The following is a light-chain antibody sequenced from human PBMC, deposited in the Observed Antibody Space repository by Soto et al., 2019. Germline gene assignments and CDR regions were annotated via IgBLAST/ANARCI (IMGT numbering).Light chain of an antibody. CDR1: QSVSSY. CDR2: DAS. Sequence: ETVLTQSPATLCLSQGERATLSCRSSQSVSSYLAWYQQKPGQAPRLLIYDASNRATGIPARFSGSGSGTDFTLTISSLEPEDFAVYYGQQYNNWPPITFGQGTRLEI. J-gene: IGKJ5*01. V-gene: IGKV3-11*01. CDR3: QQYNNWPPIT.